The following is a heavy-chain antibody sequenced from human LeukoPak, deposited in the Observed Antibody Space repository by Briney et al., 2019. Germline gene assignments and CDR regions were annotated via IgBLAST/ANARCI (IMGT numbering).Heavy chain of an antibody. CDR1: GFIFTNYF. J-gene: IGHJ4*02. D-gene: IGHD5-24*01. Sequence: GGSLRLSCAASGFIFTNYFMSWVRQAPGKGLEWVASIKHDGSEKYYVDSVRGRFTISRDNAKNSLYLQMNSLRAEDTAIYYCTRVGYIDEGIDYWGQGTLATVSS. CDR2: IKHDGSEK. CDR3: TRVGYIDEGIDY. V-gene: IGHV3-7*04.